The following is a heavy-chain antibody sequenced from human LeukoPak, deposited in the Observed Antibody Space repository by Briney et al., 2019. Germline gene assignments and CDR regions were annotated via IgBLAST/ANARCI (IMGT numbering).Heavy chain of an antibody. J-gene: IGHJ3*02. Sequence: ASVKVSCKTSGYTFTNYDINWVRQATGQGLEWMGWMSPNSGNTGYAQKFQGRVTMTRNTSISTAYMELSRLRSDDTAVYYCARDGGGETFDAFDIWGQGTMVTVSS. D-gene: IGHD4-23*01. CDR1: GYTFTNYD. CDR2: MSPNSGNT. CDR3: ARDGGGETFDAFDI. V-gene: IGHV1-8*01.